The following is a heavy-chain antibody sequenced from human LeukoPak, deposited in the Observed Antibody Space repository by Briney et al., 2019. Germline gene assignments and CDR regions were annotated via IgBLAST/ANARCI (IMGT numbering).Heavy chain of an antibody. CDR3: ATGLIGSGYDLPVGY. V-gene: IGHV1-24*01. Sequence: ASVKVSCKVSGYTLTELSMHWVRQAPGKGLEWMGGFDPEDVETIYAQKFQGRVTMTEDTSADTAYMELSSLRSEDTAVYYCATGLIGSGYDLPVGYWGQGTLVTVSS. CDR2: FDPEDVET. CDR1: GYTLTELS. D-gene: IGHD5-12*01. J-gene: IGHJ4*02.